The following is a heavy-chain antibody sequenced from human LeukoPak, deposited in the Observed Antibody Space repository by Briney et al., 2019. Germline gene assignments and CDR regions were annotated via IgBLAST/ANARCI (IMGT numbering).Heavy chain of an antibody. D-gene: IGHD3-16*02. V-gene: IGHV3-23*01. CDR3: AKPGRRTFGGVIVTYYFDY. CDR2: ISGSGGST. J-gene: IGHJ4*02. CDR1: GFTFSSYA. Sequence: GGSLRLSCAASGFTFSSYAMSWVRQAPGKGLEWVSAISGSGGSTYYADSVKGRFTISRDNSKNTLYLQMNSLRAEDTAVYYCAKPGRRTFGGVIVTYYFDYWGQGTLVTVPS.